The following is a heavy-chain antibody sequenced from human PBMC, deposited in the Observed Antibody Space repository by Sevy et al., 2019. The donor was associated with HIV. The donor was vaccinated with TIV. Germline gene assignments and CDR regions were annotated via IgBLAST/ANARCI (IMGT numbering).Heavy chain of an antibody. Sequence: SETLSLTCTVSGGSISSSSYYWGWIRQPPGKGLEWIGSIYYSGSTYYNPSLKSRVTISVDTSKNQFSLKLSSVTAADTAVYYCARRADYDILTAYFDYWGQGTLVTVSS. CDR2: IYYSGST. V-gene: IGHV4-39*01. J-gene: IGHJ4*02. CDR3: ARRADYDILTAYFDY. D-gene: IGHD3-9*01. CDR1: GGSISSSSYY.